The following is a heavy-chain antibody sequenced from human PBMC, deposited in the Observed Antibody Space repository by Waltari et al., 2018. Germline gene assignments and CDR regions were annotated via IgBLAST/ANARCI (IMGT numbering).Heavy chain of an antibody. Sequence: QVQLQESGPGLVKPSETLSLTCTVSGGSISSYYWSWIRQPPGKGLEWIGYIYYSGSTNYNPSLKSRVTISVDTSKNQFSLKLSSVTAADTAVYYCARRVVQLAHTPYYYYYMDVWGKGTTVTISS. CDR1: GGSISSYY. V-gene: IGHV4-59*01. CDR3: ARRVVQLAHTPYYYYYMDV. CDR2: IYYSGST. J-gene: IGHJ6*03. D-gene: IGHD2-2*01.